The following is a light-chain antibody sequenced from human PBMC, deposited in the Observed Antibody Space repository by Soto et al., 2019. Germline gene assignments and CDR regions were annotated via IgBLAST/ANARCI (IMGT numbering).Light chain of an antibody. Sequence: AIHMTQSPSSLSASVGDRVTITCRASQDIRNDLGWYQKKPGKAPKLLIFAAFNLQSGVPSRFSGGGSGTDFTLTISSLQPEDFATYYCLQHFNFSWTFGQGTKVEIK. V-gene: IGKV1-6*01. CDR2: AAF. CDR3: LQHFNFSWT. CDR1: QDIRND. J-gene: IGKJ1*01.